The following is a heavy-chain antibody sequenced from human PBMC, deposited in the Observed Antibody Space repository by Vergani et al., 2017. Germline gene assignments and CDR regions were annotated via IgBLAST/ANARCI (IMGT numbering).Heavy chain of an antibody. V-gene: IGHV1-46*03. CDR3: ARIGLRDGSGWGYHYYYYYGMDV. CDR1: GYTFTSYY. J-gene: IGHJ6*02. Sequence: QVQLVQSGAEVKKPGASVKVSCKASGYTFTSYYMHWVRQAPGQGLEWMGIINPSGGSTSYAQKFQGRVTKTRDTSTSTVYMELSSLRSEDTAVYYCARIGLRDGSGWGYHYYYYYGMDVWGQGTTVTVSS. D-gene: IGHD6-19*01. CDR2: INPSGGST.